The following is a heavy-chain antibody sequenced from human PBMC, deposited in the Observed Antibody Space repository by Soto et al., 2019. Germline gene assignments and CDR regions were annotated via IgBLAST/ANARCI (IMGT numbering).Heavy chain of an antibody. CDR3: AKGGRQWLVTSDFNY. V-gene: IGHV3-30*18. J-gene: IGHJ4*02. CDR1: GFTFSDYA. D-gene: IGHD6-19*01. CDR2: VSHDGRNT. Sequence: VQLVESGGGVVQPGRSLGLSCAASGFTFSDYAMHWVRQAPGKGLEWVAVVSHDGRNTHYADSVEGRFTISRDSSKTTVSLEMTSLRAEDTAVNYCAKGGRQWLVTSDFNYWGQGALVTVSS.